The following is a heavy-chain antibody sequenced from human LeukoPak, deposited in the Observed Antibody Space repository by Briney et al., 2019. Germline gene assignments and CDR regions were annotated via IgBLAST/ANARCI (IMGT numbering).Heavy chain of an antibody. CDR1: GFTFSGHN. CDR2: VSISSGTI. D-gene: IGHD3-16*01. Sequence: GGSLRLSCAASGFTFSGHNMNWVRQAPGKGLEWISFVSISSGTIYYADSVNGRFRISRDNAKSSLDLEMNSPRAGDTAVYYCARAMSTFGGVRNYFDSWGQGTLVTVSS. V-gene: IGHV3-48*04. CDR3: ARAMSTFGGVRNYFDS. J-gene: IGHJ4*02.